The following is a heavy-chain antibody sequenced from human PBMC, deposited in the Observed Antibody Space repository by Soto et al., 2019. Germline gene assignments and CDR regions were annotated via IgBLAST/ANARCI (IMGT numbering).Heavy chain of an antibody. CDR3: ARDLCTNGVCSGISLLYYGMDV. D-gene: IGHD2-8*01. CDR1: GDSVSSNSAA. Sequence: QSQTLSLTCAISGDSVSSNSAAWNWIRQSPSRGLEWLGRTYYRSKWYNDYAVSVKSRITINPDTSKNQFSLQLNSVTPEDTAVYYCARDLCTNGVCSGISLLYYGMDVWGQGTTVTVSS. V-gene: IGHV6-1*01. CDR2: TYYRSKWYN. J-gene: IGHJ6*02.